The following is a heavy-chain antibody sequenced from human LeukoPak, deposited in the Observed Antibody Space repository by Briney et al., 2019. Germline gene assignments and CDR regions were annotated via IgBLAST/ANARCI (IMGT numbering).Heavy chain of an antibody. CDR2: IYHSGST. D-gene: IGHD3-16*02. J-gene: IGHJ4*02. CDR3: ARRVQIPFYDYVWGSYRYTPTHFDY. V-gene: IGHV4-4*02. Sequence: SETLSLTCAVSGASISSNNWWWSWVRQPPGKGLEWIGEIYHSGSTNYNPSLKSRVTISVDTSKNQFSLKLSSVTAADTAVYYCARRVQIPFYDYVWGSYRYTPTHFDYWGQGTLVTVSS. CDR1: GASISSNNW.